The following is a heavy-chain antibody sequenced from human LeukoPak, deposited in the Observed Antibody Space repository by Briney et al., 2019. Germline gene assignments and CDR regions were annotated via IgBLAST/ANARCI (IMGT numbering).Heavy chain of an antibody. CDR2: ISAYNGNT. D-gene: IGHD5-18*01. V-gene: IGHV1-18*01. J-gene: IGHJ4*02. CDR3: ARDSSGAAMVTDY. CDR1: GASLSETS. Sequence: ASVKVSCKVSGASLSETSIHWARQAPGQGLEWMGWISAYNGNTKNAQKFQGRVTMTTDTSTSTAYMELRSLRSDDTAVYYCARDSSGAAMVTDYWGQGTLVTVSS.